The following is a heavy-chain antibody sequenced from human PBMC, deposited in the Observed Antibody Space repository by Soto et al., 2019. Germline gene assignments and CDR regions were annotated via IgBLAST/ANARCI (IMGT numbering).Heavy chain of an antibody. J-gene: IGHJ4*02. CDR2: ISHLEST. Sequence: QLQLHQSGSGLVKASQTLSLTCTLSGASITYGGYSWSWIRQPPGKDLEWLGYISHLESTFYTPSFQSRLTLSIDRSKNQFSLKLASMTAADTAVYYCARGGGYDPFDYWGQGTLVTVAS. V-gene: IGHV4-30-2*01. CDR1: GASITYGGYS. CDR3: ARGGGYDPFDY. D-gene: IGHD5-12*01.